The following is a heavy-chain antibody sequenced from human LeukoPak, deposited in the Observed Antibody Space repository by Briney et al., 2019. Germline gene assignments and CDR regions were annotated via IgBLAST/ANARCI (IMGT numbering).Heavy chain of an antibody. CDR3: TSYYDSKNQRAFDI. CDR2: IRSKANSYAT. CDR1: GFTFSNAW. V-gene: IGHV3-73*01. D-gene: IGHD3-22*01. Sequence: GGSLRLSCAASGFTFSNAWMSWVRQAPGKGLEWVGRIRSKANSYATAYAASVKGRFTISRDDSKNTAYLQMNSLKTEDTAVYYCTSYYDSKNQRAFDIWGQGTMVTVSS. J-gene: IGHJ3*02.